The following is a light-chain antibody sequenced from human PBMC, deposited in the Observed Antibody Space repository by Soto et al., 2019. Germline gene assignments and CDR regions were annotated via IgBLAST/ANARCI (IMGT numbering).Light chain of an antibody. CDR1: QSVSSY. J-gene: IGKJ4*01. CDR2: DAS. CDR3: QQRSNWPLT. V-gene: IGKV3-11*01. Sequence: EIVLTQSPATLSLSPGERATLSCRASQSVSSYLAWYQQKPGQAPRLLNYDASNRATGIPARFSGSGSGTDFTLTISSLEPEDFAVYYCQQRSNWPLTLGGGTKVEIK.